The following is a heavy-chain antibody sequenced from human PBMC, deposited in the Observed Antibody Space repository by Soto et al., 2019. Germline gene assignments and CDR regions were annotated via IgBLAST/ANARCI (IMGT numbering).Heavy chain of an antibody. CDR2: SSYGGST. Sequence: SETLSLTCTVFGGSISNYYWSWIRQPPGKGLEWIGYSSYGGSTNYNPSLQSRVTISVDTSKNQFSLKLSSVTAADTAVYYCARLGVPAATHRAGYYYQGMDVWGQGTTVTVS. D-gene: IGHD2-2*01. V-gene: IGHV4-59*01. CDR1: GGSISNYY. CDR3: ARLGVPAATHRAGYYYQGMDV. J-gene: IGHJ6*02.